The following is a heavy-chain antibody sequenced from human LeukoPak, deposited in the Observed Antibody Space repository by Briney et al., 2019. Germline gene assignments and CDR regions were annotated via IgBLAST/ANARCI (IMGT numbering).Heavy chain of an antibody. V-gene: IGHV5-51*01. CDR3: ARRDCSGGSCYLYFDY. CDR1: GYSFTSYW. Sequence: GESLKISCKGSGYSFTSYWIGWVRQMPGKGLEWMGIIYPGDSDTRYSPSFQGQVTVSADKSISTAYLQWSSLKASDTAMYYCARRDCSGGSCYLYFDYWGQGTLVTVSS. CDR2: IYPGDSDT. D-gene: IGHD2-15*01. J-gene: IGHJ4*02.